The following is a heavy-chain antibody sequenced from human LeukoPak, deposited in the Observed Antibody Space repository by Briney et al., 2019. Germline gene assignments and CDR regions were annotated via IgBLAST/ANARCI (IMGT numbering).Heavy chain of an antibody. V-gene: IGHV3-21*01. J-gene: IGHJ4*02. D-gene: IGHD2-8*02. Sequence: GGSLRLSCAASGFTFSSYSMNWVRQAPGKGLEWVSSISSSSSYIYYAGSVKGRFTISRDNAKNSLYLQMNSLRAEDTAVYYCASSATTGGGVGYWGQGTLVTVSS. CDR2: ISSSSSYI. CDR3: ASSATTGGGVGY. CDR1: GFTFSSYS.